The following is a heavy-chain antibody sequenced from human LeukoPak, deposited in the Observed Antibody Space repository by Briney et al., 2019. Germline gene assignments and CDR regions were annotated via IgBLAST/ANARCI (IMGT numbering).Heavy chain of an antibody. V-gene: IGHV3-23*01. Sequence: SGGSLRLSCAASGFTFSSYAMSWVRQAPGKGLEWVSAISGSGGSTYYADSVKGRFTISRDNAKNSLYLQMNSLRAEDTAVYYCAREPIAAAGTFDYWGQGTLVTVSS. CDR2: ISGSGGST. CDR1: GFTFSSYA. J-gene: IGHJ4*02. CDR3: AREPIAAAGTFDY. D-gene: IGHD6-13*01.